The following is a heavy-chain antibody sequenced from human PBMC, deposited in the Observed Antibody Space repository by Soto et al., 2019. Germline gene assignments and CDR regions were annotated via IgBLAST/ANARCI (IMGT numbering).Heavy chain of an antibody. D-gene: IGHD3-10*01. V-gene: IGHV4-4*02. Sequence: XETLSLTCAVPGGSISSSNWWGWVRQPPGKGLEWIGEIYHSGSTNYNPSLKSRVTISVDKSKNQFSLKLSSVTAADTAVYYCARDLLYGSGVDYWGQGTLVTVSS. J-gene: IGHJ4*02. CDR3: ARDLLYGSGVDY. CDR2: IYHSGST. CDR1: GGSISSSNW.